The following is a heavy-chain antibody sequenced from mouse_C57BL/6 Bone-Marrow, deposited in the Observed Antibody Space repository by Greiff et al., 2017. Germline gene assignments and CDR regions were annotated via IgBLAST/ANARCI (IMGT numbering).Heavy chain of an antibody. CDR3: ARENYGKRMDY. D-gene: IGHD2-1*01. Sequence: VQLQQSGPVLVKPGASVKMSCKASGYTFTDYYMNWVKQRPGKSLEWIGVINPYNGGTSYNQKFKGKATLTVDKTSSTAYMELNSLTSEDSAVYYCARENYGKRMDYWGQGTSVTVSS. V-gene: IGHV1-19*01. CDR1: GYTFTDYY. J-gene: IGHJ4*01. CDR2: INPYNGGT.